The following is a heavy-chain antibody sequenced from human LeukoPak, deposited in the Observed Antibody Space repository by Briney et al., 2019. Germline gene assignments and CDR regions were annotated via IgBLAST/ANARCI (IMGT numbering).Heavy chain of an antibody. D-gene: IGHD1-26*01. J-gene: IGHJ6*03. CDR1: GYTFTSYY. CDR2: INPSGGST. V-gene: IGHV1-46*01. CDR3: ARARQFRYRYYYYYYMDV. Sequence: ASVKVSCKASGYTFTSYYMHWVRQAPGQGLEWMGIINPSGGSTSYAQKFQGRVTMTRDTSTSTVYMELSRLRSDDTAVYYCARARQFRYRYYYYYYMDVWGKGTTVTISS.